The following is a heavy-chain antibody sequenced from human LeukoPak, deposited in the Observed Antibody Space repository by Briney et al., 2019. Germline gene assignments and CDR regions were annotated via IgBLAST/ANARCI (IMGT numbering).Heavy chain of an antibody. J-gene: IGHJ4*02. CDR3: ARDARPYSSSWYLKSNFDY. D-gene: IGHD6-13*01. CDR2: IIPILGIA. V-gene: IGHV1-69*10. CDR1: GGTFSSYA. Sequence: ASVKVSCKASGGTFSSYAISWVRQAPGQGLEWMRGIIPILGIANYAQKFQGRVTITADKSTSTAYRELSSLRSEDTAVYYCARDARPYSSSWYLKSNFDYWGQGTLVTVSS.